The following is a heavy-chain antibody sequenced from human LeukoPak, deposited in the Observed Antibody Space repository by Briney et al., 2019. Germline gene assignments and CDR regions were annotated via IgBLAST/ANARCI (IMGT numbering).Heavy chain of an antibody. CDR1: EVTVTSNY. CDR2: IYPGGDI. J-gene: IGHJ3*02. D-gene: IGHD3-22*01. V-gene: IGHV3-53*01. CDR3: VRGPRYYDDSGFHYGVFDI. Sequence: QPGGSLRLSCAASEVTVTSNYMSWVRQAPGKGLQWVSVIYPGGDIYYADSVKGRFIISRDNSKNTLSLQMNSLTADDTAAYYCVRGPRYYDDSGFHYGVFDIWGQGTVVTVSS.